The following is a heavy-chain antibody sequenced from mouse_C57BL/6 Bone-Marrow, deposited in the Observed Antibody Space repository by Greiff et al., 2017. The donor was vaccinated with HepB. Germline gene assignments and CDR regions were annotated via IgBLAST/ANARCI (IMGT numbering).Heavy chain of an antibody. Sequence: EVQLQQSGPELVKPGASVKISCKASGYTFTDYYMNWVKQSHGKSLEWIGDINPNNGGTSYNQKFKGKATLTVDKSSSTAYMELRSLTSEDSAVYYCARGFLFRGQGTTLTVSS. D-gene: IGHD1-1*01. J-gene: IGHJ2*01. CDR2: INPNNGGT. CDR3: ARGFLF. V-gene: IGHV1-26*01. CDR1: GYTFTDYY.